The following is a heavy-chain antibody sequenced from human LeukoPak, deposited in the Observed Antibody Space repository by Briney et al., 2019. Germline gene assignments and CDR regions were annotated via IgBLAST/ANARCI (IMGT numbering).Heavy chain of an antibody. CDR2: ISSSSSTI. D-gene: IGHD3-16*02. CDR3: ARVLYDYVWGSYRSPYY. V-gene: IGHV3-48*01. CDR1: GFTFSSYS. J-gene: IGHJ4*02. Sequence: GGSLRLSCAASGFTFSSYSMNWVRQAPGKGLEWVSYISSSSSTIYYADSVKGRFTISGDNAKNSLYLQMNSLRAEDTAVYYCARVLYDYVWGSYRSPYYWGQGTLVTVSS.